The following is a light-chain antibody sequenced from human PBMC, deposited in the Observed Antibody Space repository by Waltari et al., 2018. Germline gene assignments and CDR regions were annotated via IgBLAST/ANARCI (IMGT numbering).Light chain of an antibody. CDR1: SSDVGSYNL. CDR2: EVS. CDR3: CSYAGSSTFAV. J-gene: IGLJ7*01. V-gene: IGLV2-23*02. Sequence: QSALTQPASVSGSPGQSITISCTGTSSDVGSYNLVSWYQQHPGNAPKLMIYEVSKRPSGVSNRFSGSKSGNTASLTISGLQAEDEADYYCCSYAGSSTFAVFGGGTQLTVL.